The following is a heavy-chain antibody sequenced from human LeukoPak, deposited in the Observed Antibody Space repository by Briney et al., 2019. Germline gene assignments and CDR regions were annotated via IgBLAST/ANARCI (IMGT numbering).Heavy chain of an antibody. CDR1: GGSISSYY. D-gene: IGHD3-22*01. Sequence: SETLSLTCTVSGGSISSYYWSWIRQPAGKGLEWIGRIYTSGSTNYNPSLKSRVTMSVDTSKNQFSLKLTSVTAADTAVYYCARDFDSSGYGDFYFCMDVWGKGTTVTISS. CDR3: ARDFDSSGYGDFYFCMDV. V-gene: IGHV4-4*07. J-gene: IGHJ6*03. CDR2: IYTSGST.